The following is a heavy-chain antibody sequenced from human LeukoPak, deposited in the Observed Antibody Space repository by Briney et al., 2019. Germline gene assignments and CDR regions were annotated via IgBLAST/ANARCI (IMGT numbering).Heavy chain of an antibody. CDR2: IRSKAYGGTT. J-gene: IGHJ4*02. Sequence: GGSLRLSCTASGFTFGDYAMSWVRQAPGKGLEWVGFIRSKAYGGTTEYAASVKGRFTISRDDSKSIAYLQMNSLKTEDTAVYYCTRGRLRYFDWLPCFDYWGQGTLVTVSS. CDR1: GFTFGDYA. V-gene: IGHV3-49*04. D-gene: IGHD3-9*01. CDR3: TRGRLRYFDWLPCFDY.